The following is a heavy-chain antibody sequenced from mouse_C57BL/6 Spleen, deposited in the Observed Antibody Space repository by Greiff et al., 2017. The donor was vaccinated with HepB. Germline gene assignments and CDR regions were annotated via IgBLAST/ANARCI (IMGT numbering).Heavy chain of an antibody. Sequence: DVQLQESGPELVKPGASVKIPCKASGYTFTDYNMDWVKQSHGKSLEWIGDINPNNGGTIYNQKFKGKATLTVDKSSSTAYMELRSLTSEDTAVYYWARSRGSSKYYYAMDYWGQGTSVTVSS. J-gene: IGHJ4*01. CDR3: ARSRGSSKYYYAMDY. CDR2: INPNNGGT. CDR1: GYTFTDYN. D-gene: IGHD1-1*01. V-gene: IGHV1-18*01.